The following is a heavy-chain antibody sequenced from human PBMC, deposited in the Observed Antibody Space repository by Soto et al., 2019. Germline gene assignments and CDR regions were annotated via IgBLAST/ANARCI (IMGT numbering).Heavy chain of an antibody. CDR2: IFPSGRT. V-gene: IGHV4-31*03. CDR1: GDSIPRDSGY. Sequence: QVQLQESGPGLVKPSQTLSLTCTVSGDSIPRDSGYWIWASQHPGRGLEWLGYIFPSGRTYYSPSLSSRLTLSIDTSNNQLSLNLRSVTAADTAVYYCARGLKGPDYWGQGTQVTVSS. J-gene: IGHJ4*02. CDR3: ARGLKGPDY.